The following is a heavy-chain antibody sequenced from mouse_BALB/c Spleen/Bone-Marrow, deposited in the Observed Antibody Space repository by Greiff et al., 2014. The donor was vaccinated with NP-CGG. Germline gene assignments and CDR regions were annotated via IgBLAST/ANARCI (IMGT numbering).Heavy chain of an antibody. CDR2: INPGSGDT. V-gene: IGHV1-54*01. Sequence: VQLQESGAELVRPGTSVKVSCKASGYAFTNYLIEWVKQRPGQGLEWIGVINPGSGDTYYNEKFKVKATLTADKSSSTAYMQLSSLTSDDSAVFFCARRKYDTWFPYWGQGTLVTVSA. D-gene: IGHD2-3*01. CDR1: GYAFTNYL. CDR3: ARRKYDTWFPY. J-gene: IGHJ3*01.